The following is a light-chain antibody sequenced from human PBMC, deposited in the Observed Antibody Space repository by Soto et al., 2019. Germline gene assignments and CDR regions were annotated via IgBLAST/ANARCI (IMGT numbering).Light chain of an antibody. CDR3: QQFNSLWT. V-gene: IGKV1-13*02. CDR1: QGISSA. Sequence: ALQLTQSPSSLSASVGDRVTITCRASQGISSALAWYQQKPGKAPKLLIYDASSLESGVPSRFSGSGSGTDFTLTIRSLQPEDFATYYCQQFNSLWTFGQGTKVEIK. CDR2: DAS. J-gene: IGKJ1*01.